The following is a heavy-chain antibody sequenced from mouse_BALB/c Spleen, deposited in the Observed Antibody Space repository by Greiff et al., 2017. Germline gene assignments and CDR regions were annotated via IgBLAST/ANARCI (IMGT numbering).Heavy chain of an antibody. Sequence: VQLVESGAELVRPGASVTLSCKASGYTFTDYEMHWVKQTPVHGLEWIGAIDPETGGTAYNQKFKGKATLTADKSSSTAYMELRSLTSEDSAVYYCTRDWAMDYWGQGTSVTVSS. V-gene: IGHV1-15*01. CDR2: IDPETGGT. D-gene: IGHD4-1*01. CDR3: TRDWAMDY. J-gene: IGHJ4*01. CDR1: GYTFTDYE.